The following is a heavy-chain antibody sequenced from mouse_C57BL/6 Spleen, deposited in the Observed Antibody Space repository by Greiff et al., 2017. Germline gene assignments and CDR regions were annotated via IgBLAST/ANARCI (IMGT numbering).Heavy chain of an antibody. Sequence: EVKVVESGGGLVKPGGSLKLSCAASGFTFSDYGMHWVRQAPEKGLEWVAYISSGSSTIYYADTVKGRFTISRDNAKNTLFLQMTSLRSEDTAMYYCARRAGNWYFDVWGTGTTVTVSS. CDR3: ARRAGNWYFDV. V-gene: IGHV5-17*01. J-gene: IGHJ1*03. D-gene: IGHD3-1*01. CDR2: ISSGSSTI. CDR1: GFTFSDYG.